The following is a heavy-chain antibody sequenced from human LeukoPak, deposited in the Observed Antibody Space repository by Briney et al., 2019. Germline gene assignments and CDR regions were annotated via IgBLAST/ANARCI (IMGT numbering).Heavy chain of an antibody. CDR3: ARLASGSYGPLTPFDY. D-gene: IGHD1-26*01. Sequence: SETLSLTCTVSGGSISSYYWSWIRQPPGKGLEWIGDIYYSGSTNYNPSLKSRVTISVDTSKNQFSLRLSSLTAADTAVYYSARLASGSYGPLTPFDYWGQGTLVTVSS. CDR1: GGSISSYY. CDR2: IYYSGST. J-gene: IGHJ4*02. V-gene: IGHV4-59*08.